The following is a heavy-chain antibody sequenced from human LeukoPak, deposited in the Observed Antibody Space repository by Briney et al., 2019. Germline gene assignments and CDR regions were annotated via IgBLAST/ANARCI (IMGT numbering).Heavy chain of an antibody. CDR2: IYYSGST. CDR3: ARVQMGGGTYIFGY. Sequence: SQTLSLTCTVSGGSISRGDYYWSWIRQPPGKGLEWIGYIYYSGSTYYNPSLKSRLTISVDTSKNQFSLKLTSVTAADTAIYYCARVQMGGGTYIFGYWGQGTLVTVSS. J-gene: IGHJ4*02. CDR1: GGSISRGDYY. D-gene: IGHD1-26*01. V-gene: IGHV4-30-4*01.